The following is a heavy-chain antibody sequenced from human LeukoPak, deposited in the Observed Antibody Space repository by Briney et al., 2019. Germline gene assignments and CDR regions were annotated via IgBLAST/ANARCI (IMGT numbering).Heavy chain of an antibody. CDR3: AKASSEQLVPLFLDY. J-gene: IGHJ4*02. CDR1: GFTFSSYA. CDR2: ISGSGGST. D-gene: IGHD6-6*01. Sequence: SGGSLRLSCAASGFTFSSYAMSWVRQAPGKGLEWVSAISGSGGSTYYADSVKGRFTISRDNSKNTLYLQMNSLRAEDTAVYYCAKASSEQLVPLFLDYWGQGTLVTVSS. V-gene: IGHV3-23*01.